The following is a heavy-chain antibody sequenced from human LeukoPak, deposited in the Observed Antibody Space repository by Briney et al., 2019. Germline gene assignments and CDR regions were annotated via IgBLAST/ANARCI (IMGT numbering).Heavy chain of an antibody. CDR3: ARERNEMATIYAFDI. D-gene: IGHD5-24*01. V-gene: IGHV4-30-2*01. CDR2: IYHSGST. J-gene: IGHJ3*02. CDR1: GGSISSGGYY. Sequence: SQTLSLTCTVSGGSISSGGYYWSWIRQPPGKGLEWIGYIYHSGSTYYNPSLKSRVTISVDRSKNQFSLKLSSVTAADTAVCYCARERNEMATIYAFDIWGQGTMVTVSS.